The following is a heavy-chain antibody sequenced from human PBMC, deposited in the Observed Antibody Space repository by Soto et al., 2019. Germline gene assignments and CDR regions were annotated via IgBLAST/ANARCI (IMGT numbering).Heavy chain of an antibody. V-gene: IGHV4-59*08. CDR2: VYYIGTT. J-gene: IGHJ5*01. CDR3: ARLIGDSWLDS. Sequence: SETLSLTCTVSGGSIDSYYWTWIRQPPGNGLDWIGYVYYIGTTTYSPSLKSRVTISVDTFMNQLSLQLNSVTPDDTAVYYCARLIGDSWLDSWGQGTLVTVSS. CDR1: GGSIDSYY.